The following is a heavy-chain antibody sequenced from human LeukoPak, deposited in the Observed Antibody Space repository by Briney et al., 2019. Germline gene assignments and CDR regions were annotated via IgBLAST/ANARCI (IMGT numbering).Heavy chain of an antibody. CDR2: ISGSGSNT. D-gene: IGHD4-17*01. CDR1: GFTFSSYA. CDR3: ARGNGDYAIHPDY. Sequence: GGSLRLSCAASGFTFSSYAMTWVRQAPGKGLEWVSAISGSGSNTYYADSVKGRFTISRDNSKNTLYLLINSLRADDTAVYYCARGNGDYAIHPDYSGQGTLVTVSS. V-gene: IGHV3-23*01. J-gene: IGHJ4*02.